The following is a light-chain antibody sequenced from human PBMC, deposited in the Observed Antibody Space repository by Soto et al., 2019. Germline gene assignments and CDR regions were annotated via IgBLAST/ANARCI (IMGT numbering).Light chain of an antibody. V-gene: IGKV3-20*01. Sequence: EIVMTQSPATLSVSPGARAPLSCRASQSVSSNLAWYQQKPGQAPRLLIYGASSRATGIPDRFSASGSGTDFTLTISRLESEDSAVYYCQHYGSSPGLTFGGGTKVDIK. CDR1: QSVSSN. CDR3: QHYGSSPGLT. J-gene: IGKJ4*01. CDR2: GAS.